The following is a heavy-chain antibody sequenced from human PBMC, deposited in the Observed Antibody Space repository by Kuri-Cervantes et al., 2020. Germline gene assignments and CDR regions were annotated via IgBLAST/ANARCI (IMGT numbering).Heavy chain of an antibody. D-gene: IGHD3-10*01. Sequence: GGSLRLSCAASGFTFSDYYMSWIRQAPGKGLEWVSYISSSGSTIYYADSVKGGFTISRDNAKDSLYLQMNSLRAEDTAVYYCARDRYYYGSGSSAYYYYYGMDVWGQGTTVTVSS. CDR2: ISSSGSTI. V-gene: IGHV3-11*04. CDR3: ARDRYYYGSGSSAYYYYYGMDV. CDR1: GFTFSDYY. J-gene: IGHJ6*02.